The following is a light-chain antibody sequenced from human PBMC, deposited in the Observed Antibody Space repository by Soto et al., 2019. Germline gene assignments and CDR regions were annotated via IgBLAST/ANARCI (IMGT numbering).Light chain of an antibody. CDR2: GAS. Sequence: IQLTQSPSSLSASVGDRVTITCRASQGISSDSAWYQQKPGRAPKLLIFGASTLQSGVPSRFSGSGSGTDFTLTISSLQPEDFATYYCLQHNSYPRTFGQGTKVDIK. J-gene: IGKJ1*01. CDR1: QGISSD. V-gene: IGKV1-9*01. CDR3: LQHNSYPRT.